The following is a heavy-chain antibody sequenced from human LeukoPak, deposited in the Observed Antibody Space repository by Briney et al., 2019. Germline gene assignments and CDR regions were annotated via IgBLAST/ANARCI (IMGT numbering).Heavy chain of an antibody. V-gene: IGHV3-23*01. CDR3: AKAGYGDYVERYFGY. CDR2: ISGSGGST. CDR1: GFTFSSYA. Sequence: GGSLRLSCVASGFTFSSYAKSWVRQAPGKGLEWVSAISGSGGSTYYADSVKGRFTISRDNSKNTLYLQMNSLRAEDTAVYYCAKAGYGDYVERYFGYWGQGTLVTVSS. D-gene: IGHD4-17*01. J-gene: IGHJ4*02.